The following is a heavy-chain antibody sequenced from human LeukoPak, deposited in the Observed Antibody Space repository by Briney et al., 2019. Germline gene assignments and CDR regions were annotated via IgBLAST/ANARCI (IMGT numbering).Heavy chain of an antibody. CDR1: GYTFISYG. D-gene: IGHD4-17*01. V-gene: IGHV1-18*01. J-gene: IGHJ4*02. Sequence: ASVKVSCKASGYTFISYGISWVRQAPGQGLEWMGWISAYNGNTNYAQKLQGRVTMTTDTSTSTAYMELRSLRSDDTAVYYCARANYGDDPFDYWGQGTLVTVSS. CDR2: ISAYNGNT. CDR3: ARANYGDDPFDY.